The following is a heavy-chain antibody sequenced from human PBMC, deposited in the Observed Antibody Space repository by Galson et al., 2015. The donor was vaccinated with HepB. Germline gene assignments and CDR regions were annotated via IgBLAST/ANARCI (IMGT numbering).Heavy chain of an antibody. D-gene: IGHD6-13*01. V-gene: IGHV5-51*01. Sequence: QSGAEVKKPGESLKISCKGSGYSFTSYWIGWVRQMPGKGLEWMGIIYPGDSDTRYSPSFQGQVTISADKSISTAYLQWSSLKASDTAMYYCARHWEAGYSSSCVFDPWGQGTLVTVSS. CDR1: GYSFTSYW. J-gene: IGHJ5*02. CDR2: IYPGDSDT. CDR3: ARHWEAGYSSSCVFDP.